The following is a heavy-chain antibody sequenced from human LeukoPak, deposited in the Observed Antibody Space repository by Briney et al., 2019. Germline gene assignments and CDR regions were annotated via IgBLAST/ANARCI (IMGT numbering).Heavy chain of an antibody. Sequence: PGGSLRLSCAASGFTFSSYWMSWVRQAPGKGLEWVANIKQDGSEKYYVDSVKGRFTISRDNSKNTLYLQMNSLRAEDTAVYYCAKGLRYFDWLPPASDYWGQGTLVTVSS. D-gene: IGHD3-9*01. CDR3: AKGLRYFDWLPPASDY. V-gene: IGHV3-7*01. CDR1: GFTFSSYW. J-gene: IGHJ4*02. CDR2: IKQDGSEK.